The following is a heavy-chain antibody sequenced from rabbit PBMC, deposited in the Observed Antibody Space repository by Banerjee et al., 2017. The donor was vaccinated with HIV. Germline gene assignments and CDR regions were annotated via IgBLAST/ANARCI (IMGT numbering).Heavy chain of an antibody. Sequence: QLVESGGGLVTPGGNLTLTCKASGFDFSRSFLSWVRQAPGKGLEWIGIIYVAKGSTDYASWVNGRFTISSDNAQNTVDLQMNSLTAADTATYFCARDSSSGDWIDRLALWGPGTLVTVS. CDR1: GFDFSRSF. D-gene: IGHD1-1*01. V-gene: IGHV1S7*01. J-gene: IGHJ3*01. CDR3: ARDSSSGDWIDRLAL. CDR2: IYVAKGST.